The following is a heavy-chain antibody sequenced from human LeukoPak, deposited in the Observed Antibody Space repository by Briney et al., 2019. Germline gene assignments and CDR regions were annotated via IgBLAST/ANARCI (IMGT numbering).Heavy chain of an antibody. D-gene: IGHD2/OR15-2a*01. V-gene: IGHV1-8*01. J-gene: IGHJ3*02. CDR3: ARDSHAYFDAFDI. Sequence: GASVKVSCKASGYTFTSYDINWVRQATGQGLEWMGWMNPNTGNTGHAQKFQGRVTMTRNTSISTAYMELSSLRSEDTAVYFCARDSHAYFDAFDIWGQGTMVTVSS. CDR1: GYTFTSYD. CDR2: MNPNTGNT.